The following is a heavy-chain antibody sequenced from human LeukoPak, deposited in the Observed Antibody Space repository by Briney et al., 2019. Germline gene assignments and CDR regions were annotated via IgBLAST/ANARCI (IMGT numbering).Heavy chain of an antibody. CDR1: GYTFTGYY. J-gene: IGHJ6*03. CDR2: INPNSGGT. D-gene: IGHD2-21*02. V-gene: IGHV1-2*02. Sequence: ASVKVSCKASGYTFTGYYMHWVRQAPGQGLEWMGWINPNSGGTNYAQKFQGRVTMTRDTSISTAYMELSRLRSDDTAVYYCARDSPQGSDRLRDYYYYMDVWGKGATVTVSS. CDR3: ARDSPQGSDRLRDYYYYMDV.